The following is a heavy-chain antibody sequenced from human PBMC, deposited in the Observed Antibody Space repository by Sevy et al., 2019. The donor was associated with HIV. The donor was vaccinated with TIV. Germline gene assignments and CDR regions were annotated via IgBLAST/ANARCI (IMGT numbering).Heavy chain of an antibody. V-gene: IGHV4-39*01. CDR3: ARVTWYTSGWYWFEP. D-gene: IGHD6-19*01. J-gene: IGHJ5*02. Sequence: SETLSLTCTLSGGSISRSNYYWGWIRQPPGKGLEWIGSIYYSGSTYYKPSLKSRVTISVDTSKNQFSLKLSSVTAADTAVYYCARVTWYTSGWYWFEPWGQGTLVTVSS. CDR1: GGSISRSNYY. CDR2: IYYSGST.